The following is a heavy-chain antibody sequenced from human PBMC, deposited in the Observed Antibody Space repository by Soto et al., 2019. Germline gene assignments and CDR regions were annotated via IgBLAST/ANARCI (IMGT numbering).Heavy chain of an antibody. V-gene: IGHV4-30-4*01. Sequence: SETLSLTCTVSGGSISSDYYYWSWIRQPPGKGLEWIGYIYYSGRTAYNPSLKSRIIISIDTSKNQFSLSLNSLNAADTAVYYCAGEPSKSPEYFDFWGLGTMVAVSP. D-gene: IGHD6-6*01. CDR3: AGEPSKSPEYFDF. CDR2: IYYSGRT. J-gene: IGHJ4*02. CDR1: GGSISSDYYY.